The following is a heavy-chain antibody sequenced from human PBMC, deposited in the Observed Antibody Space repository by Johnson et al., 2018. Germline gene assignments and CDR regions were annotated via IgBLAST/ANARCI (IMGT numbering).Heavy chain of an antibody. Sequence: QVQLVESGAEVKKPGSSXKVSCQASGGTFSSDAISWVRQAPGQGLEWMGGINPIFDSAHSAQKFQVRVTITADGSTTTAYMELSSLRSEDTAVYYCARGVSSSSFGYYYDYALHVWGQGTTVTVSS. CDR3: ARGVSSSSFGYYYDYALHV. V-gene: IGHV1-69*01. CDR1: GGTFSSDA. J-gene: IGHJ6*02. CDR2: INPIFDSA. D-gene: IGHD6-6*01.